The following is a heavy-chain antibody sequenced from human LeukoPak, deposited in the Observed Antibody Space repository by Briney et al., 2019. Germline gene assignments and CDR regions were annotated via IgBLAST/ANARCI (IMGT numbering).Heavy chain of an antibody. D-gene: IGHD4-17*01. J-gene: IGHJ5*02. V-gene: IGHV3-23*01. CDR2: ICGSGGSI. CDR3: AKGPYGDYVLSWFDP. CDR1: VFTFSSYV. Sequence: PGGSLRHSCAASVFTFSSYVMSWVPPAPGEGVEWVSEICGSGGSIKYADSVEGRFTISRDNSKNTLYLQMNSLRAEDTAVYYCAKGPYGDYVLSWFDPWGQGTLVTVSS.